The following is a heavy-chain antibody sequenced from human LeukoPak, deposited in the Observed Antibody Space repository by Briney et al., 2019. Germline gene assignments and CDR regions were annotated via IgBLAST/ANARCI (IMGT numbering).Heavy chain of an antibody. V-gene: IGHV4-38-2*01. Sequence: SETLSLTCAVSGYSISSGYYWDWIRQPPGKGLEWIGSIYHSGSTYYNPSLKSRVTISVDTSKNQFSLNLSSVTAADTAVYYCARRRGSGSYYNDYWGQGTLVTVSS. CDR3: ARRRGSGSYYNDY. CDR2: IYHSGST. D-gene: IGHD3-10*01. J-gene: IGHJ4*02. CDR1: GYSISSGYY.